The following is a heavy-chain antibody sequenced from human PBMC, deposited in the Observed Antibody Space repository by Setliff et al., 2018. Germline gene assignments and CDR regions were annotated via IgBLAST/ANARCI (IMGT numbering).Heavy chain of an antibody. Sequence: ASVKVSSKAVGYTFLSYGLSWMRQAPGQGLEWMGWISAYTGKTDYAQNFQGRVTMTTYTSTNTAYLELRSLRYDDTAVYFCARASRLEWILPTFDYWGQGTPVTVSS. D-gene: IGHD3-3*01. CDR1: GYTFLSYG. V-gene: IGHV1-18*01. CDR3: ARASRLEWILPTFDY. J-gene: IGHJ4*02. CDR2: ISAYTGKT.